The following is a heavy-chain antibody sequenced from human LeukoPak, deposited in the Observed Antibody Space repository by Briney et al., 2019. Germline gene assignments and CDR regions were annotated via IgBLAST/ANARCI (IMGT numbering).Heavy chain of an antibody. CDR2: ISYDGSNK. CDR3: SRSGYCTNGVCYINYYGMDV. Sequence: GGSLRLSCAASGFTFSSYGMHWVRQAPGKGLEWVAVISYDGSNKYYADSVKGRFTISRDNSKNTLYLQMNSLRAEDTAVYYCSRSGYCTNGVCYINYYGMDVWDQGTTVTVSS. J-gene: IGHJ6*02. D-gene: IGHD2-8*01. V-gene: IGHV3-30*03. CDR1: GFTFSSYG.